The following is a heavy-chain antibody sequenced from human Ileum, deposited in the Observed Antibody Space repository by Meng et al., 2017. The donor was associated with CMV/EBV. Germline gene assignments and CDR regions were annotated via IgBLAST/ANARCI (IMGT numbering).Heavy chain of an antibody. J-gene: IGHJ4*02. CDR1: GGSISNYY. Sequence: GSLRLSCSVSGGSISNYYWSWIRQPPGKGLEWIGYIYYSGSTNYNPSLKSRVTISIDTSKNQFSLKLSSVTAADTAVYYCARVGDYSRLDYWGQGNRVNGSS. CDR3: ARVGDYSRLDY. CDR2: IYYSGST. V-gene: IGHV4-59*01. D-gene: IGHD6-13*01.